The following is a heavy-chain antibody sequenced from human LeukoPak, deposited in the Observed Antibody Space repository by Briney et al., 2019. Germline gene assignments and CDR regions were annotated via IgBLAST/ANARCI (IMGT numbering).Heavy chain of an antibody. D-gene: IGHD2-15*01. V-gene: IGHV3-30*02. J-gene: IGHJ4*02. CDR2: IRYDGSNK. Sequence: GGSLRLSCAASGFTFSSYGMHWVRQAPGKGLEWVAFIRYDGSNKYYADSVKGRFTISRDNSKNTLYLQMNSLRAEDTAVYYCARYCSGGSCWDYWGQGILVTVSS. CDR3: ARYCSGGSCWDY. CDR1: GFTFSSYG.